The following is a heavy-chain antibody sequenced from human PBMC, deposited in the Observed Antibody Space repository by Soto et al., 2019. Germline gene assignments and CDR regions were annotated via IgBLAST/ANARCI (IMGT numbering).Heavy chain of an antibody. CDR1: VYTVSTSCW. J-gene: IGHJ4*02. CDR2: IYPGDSDT. Sequence: PGESLQSSCMPCVYTVSTSCWTAWVRQMPGKGLEWMGIIYPGDSDTRYSPSFQGQVTISADKSISTAYLQWNSLKASDTAIYYCARTPYSTSSTRFDSWGQGTLVTVS. D-gene: IGHD6-6*01. CDR3: ARTPYSTSSTRFDS. V-gene: IGHV5-51*01.